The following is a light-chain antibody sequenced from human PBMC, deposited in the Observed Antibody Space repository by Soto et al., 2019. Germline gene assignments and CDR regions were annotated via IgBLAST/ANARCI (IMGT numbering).Light chain of an antibody. CDR3: QQYNDNWT. J-gene: IGKJ1*01. CDR2: KAS. CDR1: QSISSW. V-gene: IGKV1-5*03. Sequence: DIQMTQSPSTLSASVGDRVTITCRASQSISSWLAWYQQKPGKAPKLLIYKASTLQSGVPSRFSGSGSGTKFTLAISSLQPDDFATYYCQQYNDNWTFGQGTKV.